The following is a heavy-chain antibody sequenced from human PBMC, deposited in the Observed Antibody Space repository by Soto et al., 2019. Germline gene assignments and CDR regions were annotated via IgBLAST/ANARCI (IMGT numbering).Heavy chain of an antibody. D-gene: IGHD1-20*01. CDR2: IWYDGSNK. CDR3: AREVSYAFDI. Sequence: QVQLVESGGGVVQPGRSLRLSCAASGFTFSSYGMHWVRQAPGKGLEWVAVIWYDGSNKYYADSVKGRFTISRDNSKNTLYLQTNSLRAEDTAVYYCAREVSYAFDICVHGTMVTVSS. J-gene: IGHJ3*02. V-gene: IGHV3-33*01. CDR1: GFTFSSYG.